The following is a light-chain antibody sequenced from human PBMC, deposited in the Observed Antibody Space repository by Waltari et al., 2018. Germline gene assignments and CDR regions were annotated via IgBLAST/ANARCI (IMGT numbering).Light chain of an antibody. CDR2: DTS. J-gene: IGKJ4*01. CDR1: QSISSS. V-gene: IGKV3-11*01. CDR3: QHRTTWPPSLT. Sequence: IVLTQSPATLSLSPGERATLSCRASQSISSSLAWYQQKPGQAPRLLIYDTSKRATVSPARFSGIGSGTDFTLTISSLEPEDFAVYYCQHRTTWPPSLTFGGGTRVEVK.